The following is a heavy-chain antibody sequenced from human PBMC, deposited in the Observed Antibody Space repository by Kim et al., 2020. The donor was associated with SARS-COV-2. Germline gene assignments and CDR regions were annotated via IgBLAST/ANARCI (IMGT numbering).Heavy chain of an antibody. CDR1: GFTFSTYW. CDR3: ARTFDAIAAAGRYCDL. Sequence: GGSLRLSCAASGFTFSTYWMTWVRQAPGKGLEWVANIKKDGSEKYYVDFVKGRFTISRDNAKNSMYLQMNSLRAEDTAVYYCARTFDAIAAAGRYCDLWG. J-gene: IGHJ2*01. V-gene: IGHV3-7*01. CDR2: IKKDGSEK. D-gene: IGHD6-13*01.